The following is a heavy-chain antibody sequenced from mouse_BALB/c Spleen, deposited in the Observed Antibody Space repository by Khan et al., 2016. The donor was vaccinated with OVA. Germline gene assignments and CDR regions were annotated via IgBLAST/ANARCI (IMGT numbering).Heavy chain of an antibody. V-gene: IGHV2-9*02. D-gene: IGHD2-3*01. CDR3: ARFYDPYYALDY. CDR2: VWADGST. Sequence: VELVESGPGLVAPSQSLSITCTVSGFSLTNYGVNWIRQPPGKGLEWLGVVWADGSTNYNSALRSRLSISKDNSKSQVFLKMNSLQTDDTAMYFCARFYDPYYALDYWGQGTSVTVAS. CDR1: GFSLTNYG. J-gene: IGHJ4*01.